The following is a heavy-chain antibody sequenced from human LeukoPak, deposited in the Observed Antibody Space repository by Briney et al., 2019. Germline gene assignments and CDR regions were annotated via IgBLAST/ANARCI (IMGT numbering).Heavy chain of an antibody. V-gene: IGHV4-39*07. Sequence: SETLSLTCTVSGGSISSTGYYWGWIRQPPGKGLEWIGTIYYSGSTYYNPSLKSRVTISVDTSKNQFSLKLSSVTAADTAVYYCARGRGIHSSGWYWRRWFDPWGQGTLVTVSS. CDR3: ARGRGIHSSGWYWRRWFDP. CDR1: GGSISSTGYY. CDR2: IYYSGST. J-gene: IGHJ5*02. D-gene: IGHD6-19*01.